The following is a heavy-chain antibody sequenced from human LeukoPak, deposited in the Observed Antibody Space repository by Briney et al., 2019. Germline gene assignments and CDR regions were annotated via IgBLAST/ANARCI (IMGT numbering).Heavy chain of an antibody. J-gene: IGHJ4*02. CDR3: AKASGSFDY. CDR2: ISGSGGST. V-gene: IGHV3-23*01. D-gene: IGHD1-26*01. CDR1: GFTFSSHA. Sequence: GGSLRLSCAASGFTFSSHAMSWVRQAPGKGLEWVSAISGSGGSTYYADSAKGRVSISRDNSKNTLYLQMNSLRAEDTAVYYCAKASGSFDYWGQGTLVTVSS.